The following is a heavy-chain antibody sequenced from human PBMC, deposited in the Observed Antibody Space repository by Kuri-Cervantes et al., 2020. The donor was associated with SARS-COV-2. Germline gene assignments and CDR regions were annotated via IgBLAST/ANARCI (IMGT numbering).Heavy chain of an antibody. J-gene: IGHJ4*02. CDR2: IYYSGST. CDR1: GGSISSSSYY. V-gene: IGHV4-39*01. CDR3: ARGVPGY. Sequence: SETLSLTCTVSGGSISSSSYYWGWIRQPPGKGLEWIGSIYYSGSTYYNPSLKSRVTISVDTSKNQFSLKLGPVTAADTAIYYCARGVPGYWGQGSLVTVSS. D-gene: IGHD6-6*01.